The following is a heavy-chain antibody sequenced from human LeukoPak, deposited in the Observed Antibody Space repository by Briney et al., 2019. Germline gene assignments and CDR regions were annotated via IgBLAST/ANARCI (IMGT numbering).Heavy chain of an antibody. Sequence: TGGSLRLSCSASGFTFSDYHMSWIPQAPGKGLEWVSYISSSGSTIYYADSVRGRFTISRDNAKNSLYLQMNSLRAEDTAVYYCARDLLGDGYAPPGYWGQGTLVTVSS. CDR2: ISSSGSTI. D-gene: IGHD5-24*01. V-gene: IGHV3-11*04. CDR3: ARDLLGDGYAPPGY. J-gene: IGHJ4*02. CDR1: GFTFSDYH.